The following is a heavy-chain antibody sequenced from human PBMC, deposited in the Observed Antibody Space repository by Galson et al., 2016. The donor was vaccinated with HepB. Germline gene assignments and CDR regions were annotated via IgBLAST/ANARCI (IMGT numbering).Heavy chain of an antibody. CDR3: ARGFKG. J-gene: IGHJ1*01. CDR1: GFTFSSYW. Sequence: SLRLSCAASGFTFSSYWMSWVRQAPGKGLEYVANIKQDGSVKYYVNSVKGRFTISRDNGKNSLYLQMNSLRVEDTAVYYCARGFKGWGQGTLVTVSS. CDR2: IKQDGSVK. V-gene: IGHV3-7*03.